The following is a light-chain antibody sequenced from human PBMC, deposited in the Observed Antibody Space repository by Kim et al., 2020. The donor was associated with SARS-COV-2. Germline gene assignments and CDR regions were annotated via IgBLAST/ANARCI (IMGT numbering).Light chain of an antibody. CDR2: DAS. CDR1: QGISSA. Sequence: AIQLTQSPSSLSASVGERVTITCRTSQGISSALAWYQQKPGKAPNLLIYDASSLGSGVPSRFSGSGSGTDFTLTISSLQPEDFATYYCQQFNSFPPYTFGQGTKLEIK. V-gene: IGKV1-13*02. J-gene: IGKJ2*01. CDR3: QQFNSFPPYT.